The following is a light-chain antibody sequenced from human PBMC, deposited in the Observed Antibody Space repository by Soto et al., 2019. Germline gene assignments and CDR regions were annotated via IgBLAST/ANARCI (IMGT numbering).Light chain of an antibody. V-gene: IGKV1-5*03. CDR3: QQYNSYSGT. CDR1: QSINSW. J-gene: IGKJ2*01. Sequence: DIQMTQSPSTLSASVGDRVTITCRARQSINSWLAWYQQKPGKAPKLLIYKASSLESGVPSRFSGSGSGTEFTLTISSLQPDDFATYYCQQYNSYSGTFGQGTKLEIK. CDR2: KAS.